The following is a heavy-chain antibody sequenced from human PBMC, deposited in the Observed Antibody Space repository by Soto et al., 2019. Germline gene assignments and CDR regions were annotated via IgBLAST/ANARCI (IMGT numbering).Heavy chain of an antibody. CDR1: GGTFSSYA. CDR3: ARGHSGSVVTGDYFDY. V-gene: IGHV1-69*13. Sequence: SVKVSCKASGGTFSSYAISWVRQAPGQGLEWMGGIIPIFGTANYAQKFQGRVTITADESTSTAYMELSSLRSEDTAVYYCARGHSGSVVTGDYFDYWGQGTLVTVST. CDR2: IIPIFGTA. D-gene: IGHD3-10*01. J-gene: IGHJ4*02.